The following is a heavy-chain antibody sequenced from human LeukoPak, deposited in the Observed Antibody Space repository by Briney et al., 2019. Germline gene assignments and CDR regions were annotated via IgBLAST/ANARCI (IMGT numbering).Heavy chain of an antibody. Sequence: GASVKVSCKASGGTFSSYAISWVRQAPGQGLEWMGRIIPIFGTANYAQKFQGRVTITTDESTSTAYMEQSSLRSEDTAVYYCAILRWGGNPLDAFDIWGQGTMVTVSS. V-gene: IGHV1-69*05. CDR2: IIPIFGTA. CDR1: GGTFSSYA. CDR3: AILRWGGNPLDAFDI. J-gene: IGHJ3*02. D-gene: IGHD4-23*01.